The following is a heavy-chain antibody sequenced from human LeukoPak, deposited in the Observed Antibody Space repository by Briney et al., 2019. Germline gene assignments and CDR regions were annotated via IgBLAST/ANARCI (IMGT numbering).Heavy chain of an antibody. D-gene: IGHD3-10*01. J-gene: IGHJ6*03. CDR2: ISAYNGNT. CDR1: GYTFTSYG. CDR3: ARGIYGSGSYYPYYYYYMDV. Sequence: GASVKVSCKASGYTFTSYGISWVRQAPGQGLEWMGWISAYNGNTNYAQKLQGRVTMTTDTSTSTAYMELRSLRSDDTAVYYCARGIYGSGSYYPYYYYYMDVWGKGTTVTISS. V-gene: IGHV1-18*01.